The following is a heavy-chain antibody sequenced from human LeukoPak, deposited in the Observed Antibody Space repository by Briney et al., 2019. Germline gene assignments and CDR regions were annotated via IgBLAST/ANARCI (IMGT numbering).Heavy chain of an antibody. J-gene: IGHJ3*02. D-gene: IGHD1-26*01. CDR2: IWYDGSNE. CDR3: AKDVGATISDAFDI. Sequence: GGSLRLSCAASGFTFSSYGMHWVRQAPGKGLEWVAVIWYDGSNEYYADSVKGRFTISRDNSKNTLYLQMNSLRAEDTAVYYCAKDVGATISDAFDIWGQGTMVTVSS. V-gene: IGHV3-33*06. CDR1: GFTFSSYG.